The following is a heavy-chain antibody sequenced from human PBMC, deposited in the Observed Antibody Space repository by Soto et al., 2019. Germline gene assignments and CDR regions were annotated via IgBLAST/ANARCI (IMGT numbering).Heavy chain of an antibody. CDR2: VKQDGGEK. CDR1: GFNFNQYW. D-gene: IGHD6-19*01. V-gene: IGHV3-7*01. Sequence: EAQLVESGGGLVQPGGSLRLSCSDSGFNFNQYWMSWVRQAPGKGLEWVANVKQDGGEKNYVDSVRGRFTISRDNTKNSLYLQMDSLRVEDTALYYCASGGGWSFDHWGQGTLVTVSS. J-gene: IGHJ4*02. CDR3: ASGGGWSFDH.